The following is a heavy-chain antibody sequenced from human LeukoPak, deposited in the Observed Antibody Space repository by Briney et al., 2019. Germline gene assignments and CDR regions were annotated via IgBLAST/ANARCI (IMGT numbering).Heavy chain of an antibody. D-gene: IGHD2-2*01. J-gene: IGHJ3*02. CDR3: ARDRGYCSSTSCYSDAFDI. V-gene: IGHV1-2*02. CDR1: GYTFTGYY. Sequence: ASVKVSCKASGYTFTGYYMHWVRQAPGQGLEWMGWINPNSGGTNYAQKFQGRVTMTRDTSISTAYMELSRLRSDDTAVYYCARDRGYCSSTSCYSDAFDIWGQGTMVTVSS. CDR2: INPNSGGT.